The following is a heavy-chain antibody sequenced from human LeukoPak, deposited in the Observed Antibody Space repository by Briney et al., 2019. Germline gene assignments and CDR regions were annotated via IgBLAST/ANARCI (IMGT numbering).Heavy chain of an antibody. CDR2: IRSKACGGTT. Sequence: GGSLRLSCTASGFTIGDYAMSWVRQAPGKGLEWVGFIRSKACGGTTEYAASVKGRFTISRDDSKSIAYLQMNSLKTEDTAVYYCTKGDYFDYWGQGTLVTVSS. CDR1: GFTIGDYA. J-gene: IGHJ4*02. CDR3: TKGDYFDY. V-gene: IGHV3-49*04.